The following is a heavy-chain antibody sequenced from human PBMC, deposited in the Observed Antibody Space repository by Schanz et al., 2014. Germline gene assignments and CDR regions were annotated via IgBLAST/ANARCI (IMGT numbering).Heavy chain of an antibody. D-gene: IGHD5-12*01. Sequence: EVQLVESGGGLVRPGDSLRLSCAASGFTFSSYNINWVRQAPGKGLEYISSISPSSSYIYYADSVKGRFTISRDNAKNSLYLQMNSLRAEDAAVYYCVRIYSGYSGGYLDYWGQGTLVTVSS. V-gene: IGHV3-21*02. J-gene: IGHJ4*02. CDR1: GFTFSSYN. CDR3: VRIYSGYSGGYLDY. CDR2: ISPSSSYI.